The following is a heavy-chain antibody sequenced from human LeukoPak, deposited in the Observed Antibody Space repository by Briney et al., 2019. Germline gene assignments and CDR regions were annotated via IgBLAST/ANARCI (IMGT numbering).Heavy chain of an antibody. CDR2: ISAYNGNT. V-gene: IGHV1-18*01. CDR3: ARPNSSGWYHYFDY. J-gene: IGHJ4*02. CDR1: GYTFTSFG. D-gene: IGHD6-19*01. Sequence: ASVKVSCKASGYTFTSFGISWVRQAPGQGLEWMGWISAYNGNTNYAQKLQGRVTMTTDTSTSTAYMELRSLRSDDTAVYYCARPNSSGWYHYFDYWGQGTLVTVSS.